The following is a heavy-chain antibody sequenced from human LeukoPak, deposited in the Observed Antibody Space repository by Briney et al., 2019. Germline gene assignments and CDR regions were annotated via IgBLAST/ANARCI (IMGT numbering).Heavy chain of an antibody. Sequence: ASVKVSCKASGYTFTSYGISWVRQAPGQGLEWMGWISAYNGNTNYAQKLQGRVTMTTDTSTSTAYMELRSLRSDDTAAYYCARGYYDFWSGYYMFPEDYYGMDVWGQGTTVTVSS. D-gene: IGHD3-3*01. V-gene: IGHV1-18*01. CDR2: ISAYNGNT. J-gene: IGHJ6*02. CDR3: ARGYYDFWSGYYMFPEDYYGMDV. CDR1: GYTFTSYG.